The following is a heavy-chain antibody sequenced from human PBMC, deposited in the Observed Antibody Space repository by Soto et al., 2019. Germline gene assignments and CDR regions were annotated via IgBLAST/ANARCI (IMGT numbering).Heavy chain of an antibody. J-gene: IGHJ6*02. CDR1: GGSLSTGGDF. V-gene: IGHV4-31*02. Sequence: RCPPSTVSGGSLSTGGDFVCWIRQDPRKGLEWIGYIYYSGSTYYNPSPKSRVTISVDTSKNQFSLKLSSVTAADTAVYYCARNFTDSSGPTLGMGVWGQGTTVTVSS. CDR2: IYYSGST. CDR3: ARNFTDSSGPTLGMGV. D-gene: IGHD6-19*01.